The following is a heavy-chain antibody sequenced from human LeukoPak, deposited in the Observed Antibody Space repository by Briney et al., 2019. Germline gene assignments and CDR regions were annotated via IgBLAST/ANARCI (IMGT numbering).Heavy chain of an antibody. CDR1: GFXFSSYW. J-gene: IGHJ3*02. Sequence: GGSLRLSCVASGFXFSSYWIHWVRHAPGKGPSWVSRINSDGTGTMYADSVKGRFTTSRDNAKNTLYLQMNSLRAEDTAVYYCAKHPAFDIWGQGTMVTVSS. V-gene: IGHV3-74*03. CDR3: AKHPAFDI. CDR2: INSDGTGT.